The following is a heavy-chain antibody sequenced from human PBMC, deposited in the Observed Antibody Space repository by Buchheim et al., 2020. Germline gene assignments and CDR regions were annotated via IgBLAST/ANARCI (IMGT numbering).Heavy chain of an antibody. V-gene: IGHV3-33*01. CDR1: GFTFSTHA. D-gene: IGHD6-19*01. Sequence: QVQLVESGGGAVQPGRSLRLSCAASGFTFSTHAMHWVRQAPGKGLEWVTMIWFDGSNKHYSESVRGRFTISRDNSKNTVYLQMNSLRVDDTAVYYCARDPPNSGWSLDYWGQGTL. CDR2: IWFDGSNK. CDR3: ARDPPNSGWSLDY. J-gene: IGHJ4*02.